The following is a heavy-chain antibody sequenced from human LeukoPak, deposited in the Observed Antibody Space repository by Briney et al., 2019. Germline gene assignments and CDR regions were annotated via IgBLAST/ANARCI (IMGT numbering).Heavy chain of an antibody. D-gene: IGHD2-2*01. CDR2: IKKDGIEK. J-gene: IGHJ4*02. CDR1: GFTLSSGW. V-gene: IGHV3-7*01. Sequence: GGSLRLSCVVSGFTLSSGWMSWVRQAPGKGLEWVANIKKDGIEKYYVESVKGRFTISRDNAKNSLYLQMNSLRAEDMAVYYCARGRYSSRSGGYYFDIWGQGTLVTVSS. CDR3: ARGRYSSRSGGYYFDI.